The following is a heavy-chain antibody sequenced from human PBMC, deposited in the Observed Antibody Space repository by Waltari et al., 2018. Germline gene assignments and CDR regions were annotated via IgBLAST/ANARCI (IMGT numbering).Heavy chain of an antibody. D-gene: IGHD4-4*01. CDR2: INEEESET. CDR3: ARDMGIYTNYAAY. J-gene: IGHJ4*02. CDR1: GFTFSRHW. Sequence: EVQLVESGGGLVQPGGSLRLSCVASGFTFSRHWISWLRQAPGKGLGWVANINEEESETFYADYVKGRFTISRDNAKNSLYLQMNSLRVEDTAYYYCARDMGIYTNYAAYWGQGTLVTVSS. V-gene: IGHV3-7*01.